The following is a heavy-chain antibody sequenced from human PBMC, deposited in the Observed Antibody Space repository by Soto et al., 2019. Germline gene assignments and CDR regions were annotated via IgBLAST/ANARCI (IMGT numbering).Heavy chain of an antibody. J-gene: IGHJ4*02. CDR2: ISYYGTNE. D-gene: IGHD6-25*01. CDR3: AQEDRSGRHPLDY. CDR1: GFTFSGYG. Sequence: GGSLRLSCEASGFTFSGYGMHWVRQAPGKGLEWVAVISYYGTNEYYEDSVKGRFTISRDNSKNTLYLQMNSLRIEDTAVYFCAQEDRSGRHPLDYSGQGSHVTVSA. V-gene: IGHV3-30*18.